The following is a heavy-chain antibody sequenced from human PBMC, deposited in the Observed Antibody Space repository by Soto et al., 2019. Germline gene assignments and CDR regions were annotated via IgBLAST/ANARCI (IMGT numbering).Heavy chain of an antibody. CDR2: INNDGISA. D-gene: IGHD3-16*01. J-gene: IGHJ4*02. V-gene: IGHV3-74*01. CDR3: ARGGEANFDY. CDR1: GFTLNNYW. Sequence: EVQLVESGGGLVQPGGSLRLSCAASGFTLNNYWMHWVRQAPGEGLVWVSRINNDGISATYVDSVKGRFTSSRDNAKNTLYLQMNSLRAEDTAVYYCARGGEANFDYWGQGTLVTVSS.